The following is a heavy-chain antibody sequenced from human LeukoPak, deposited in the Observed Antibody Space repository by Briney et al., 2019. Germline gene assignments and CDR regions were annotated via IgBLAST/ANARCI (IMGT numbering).Heavy chain of an antibody. CDR1: DGSISSDSYY. J-gene: IGHJ4*02. CDR3: TRAQVVPAARPFDY. V-gene: IGHV4-39*01. Sequence: SETLSLTCTVPDGSISSDSYYRGWIRQPPGKGLEWIGSIYYSGSSYYNPSLKSRVTISVDTSKNQFSLKLSSVTAADTAVYYCTRAQVVPAARPFDYWGQGTLVTVSS. D-gene: IGHD2-2*01. CDR2: IYYSGSS.